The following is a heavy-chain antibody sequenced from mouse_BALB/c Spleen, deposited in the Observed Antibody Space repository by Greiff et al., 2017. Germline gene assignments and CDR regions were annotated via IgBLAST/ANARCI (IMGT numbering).Heavy chain of an antibody. Sequence: EVQLQQSGPGLVKPSQSLSLTCTVTGYSITSDYAWNWIRQFPGNKLEWMGYISYSGSTSYNPSLKSRISITRDTSKNQFFLQLNSVTTEDTATYYCARKGSRYFDVWGAGTTVTVSS. CDR3: ARKGSRYFDV. J-gene: IGHJ1*01. V-gene: IGHV3-2*02. CDR1: GYSITSDYA. CDR2: ISYSGST. D-gene: IGHD1-1*01.